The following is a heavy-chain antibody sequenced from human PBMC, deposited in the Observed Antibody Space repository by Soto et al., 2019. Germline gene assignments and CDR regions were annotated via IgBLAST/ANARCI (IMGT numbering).Heavy chain of an antibody. D-gene: IGHD6-19*01. CDR2: ISAYNGNT. CDR1: GYTFTSYG. Sequence: QVQLVQSGAEVKKPGASVKFSCKASGYTFTSYGISWVRQAPGQGLEWMGWISAYNGNTNYAQKLQGRVTMTTDKSTITAYMELRSMRSDDTAVYYCARHLWQWLVRGHFDYWGQGTLVTVSS. V-gene: IGHV1-18*01. J-gene: IGHJ4*02. CDR3: ARHLWQWLVRGHFDY.